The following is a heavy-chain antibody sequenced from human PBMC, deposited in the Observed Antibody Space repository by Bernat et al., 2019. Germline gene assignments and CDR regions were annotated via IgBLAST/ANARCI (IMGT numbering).Heavy chain of an antibody. J-gene: IGHJ4*02. CDR3: AREELRNKIVFGGVWDS. CDR1: GFTFSSYA. Sequence: EVQLVESGGGLVKPGGSLRLSCEASGFTFSSYAMNWVRQAPGKGLEWVSVISGSGTYIYEADSAKGRFTISRDNAKNSLYLQMDSLRVEDTAVYYCAREELRNKIVFGGVWDSWGPGTLVTVSS. V-gene: IGHV3-21*01. D-gene: IGHD3-16*01. CDR2: ISGSGTYI.